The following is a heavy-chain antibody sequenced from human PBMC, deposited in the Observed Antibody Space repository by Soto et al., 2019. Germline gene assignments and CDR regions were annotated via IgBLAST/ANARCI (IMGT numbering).Heavy chain of an antibody. CDR1: GFTFDDYA. J-gene: IGHJ5*02. CDR2: ISWNSGSI. CDR3: AKDSSSTLFNWFDP. V-gene: IGHV3-9*01. Sequence: GGSLRLSCAASGFTFDDYAMHWVRQAPGKGLEWVSGISWNSGSIGYADSVKGRFTISRDNAKNSLYLQMNSLRAEDTALYYCAKDSSSTLFNWFDPWGQGTLVTVSS. D-gene: IGHD6-6*01.